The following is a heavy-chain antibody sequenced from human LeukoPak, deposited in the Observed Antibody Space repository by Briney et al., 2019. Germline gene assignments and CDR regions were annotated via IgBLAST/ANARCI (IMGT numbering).Heavy chain of an antibody. Sequence: PGGSLRLSCAASGFSLTTYHMNWVRQAPGKGLEWVSYISSRGNAIYYADSVKGRFTISRDSAKNSLYMQLNSLRDEDTAVYYCARKPNYYRSYNFGMDVWGQGTTVTVSS. J-gene: IGHJ6*02. CDR2: ISSRGNAI. V-gene: IGHV3-48*02. CDR1: GFSLTTYH. D-gene: IGHD3-22*01. CDR3: ARKPNYYRSYNFGMDV.